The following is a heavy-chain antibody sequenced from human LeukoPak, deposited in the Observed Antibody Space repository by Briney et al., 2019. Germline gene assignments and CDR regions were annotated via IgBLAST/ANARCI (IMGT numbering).Heavy chain of an antibody. CDR3: ARDLSGSLLTGFDY. V-gene: IGHV3-23*01. CDR2: ISGSGSTI. CDR1: GFTFSSYA. J-gene: IGHJ4*02. Sequence: QPGGSLRLSCAASGFTFSSYAMSWVRQAPGKGLEWVSAISGSGSTIYYADSVKGRFTISRDNAKNSLYLQMNSLRAEDTAVYYCARDLSGSLLTGFDYWGQGTLVTVSS. D-gene: IGHD3-10*01.